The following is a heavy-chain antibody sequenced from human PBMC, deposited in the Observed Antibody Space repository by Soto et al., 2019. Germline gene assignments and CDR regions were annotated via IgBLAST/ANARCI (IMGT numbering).Heavy chain of an antibody. D-gene: IGHD3-3*01. CDR1: GFTFSSYA. CDR3: AKEAPDFWSGNNWFDP. Sequence: GGSLRLSCAASGFTFSSYAMSWVRQAPGKGLEWVSAISGSGGSTYYADSVKGRFTISRDNSKNTLYLQMNSLRAEDTAVYYCAKEAPDFWSGNNWFDPWGQGTLVTVSS. V-gene: IGHV3-23*01. J-gene: IGHJ5*02. CDR2: ISGSGGST.